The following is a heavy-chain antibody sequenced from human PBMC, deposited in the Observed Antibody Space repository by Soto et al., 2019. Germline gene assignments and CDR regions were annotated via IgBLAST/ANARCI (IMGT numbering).Heavy chain of an antibody. CDR2: IIPILGIA. CDR1: GGTFSSYT. Sequence: QVQLVQSGAEVKKPGSSVKVSCKASGGTFSSYTISWVRQAPGQGLEWMGRIIPILGIANYAQKFQGRVRITAGKSTSTAYMELSSLRSEDTAVYYCASGGDCSGGSCWYYFDYWGQGTLVTVSS. J-gene: IGHJ4*02. D-gene: IGHD2-15*01. V-gene: IGHV1-69*02. CDR3: ASGGDCSGGSCWYYFDY.